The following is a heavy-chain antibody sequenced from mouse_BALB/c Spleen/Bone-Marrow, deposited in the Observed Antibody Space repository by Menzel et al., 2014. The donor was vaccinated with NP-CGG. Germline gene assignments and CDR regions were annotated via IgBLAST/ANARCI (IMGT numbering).Heavy chain of an antibody. D-gene: IGHD2-4*01. Sequence: VQGEESGPGLVAPSQRLSITCTVSGFSLTSYGVHWVRQPPGKGLEWLGVIWAGGSTNYNSALMSRLCISKDNSKSQVFLKMNSLQTDDTAIYYSASMITTAWFAYWGQGTLVTVSA. CDR3: ASMITTAWFAY. CDR2: IWAGGST. J-gene: IGHJ3*01. CDR1: GFSLTSYG. V-gene: IGHV2-9*02.